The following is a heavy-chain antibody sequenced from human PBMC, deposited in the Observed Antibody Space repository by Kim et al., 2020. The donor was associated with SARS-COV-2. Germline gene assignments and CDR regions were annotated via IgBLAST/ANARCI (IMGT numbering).Heavy chain of an antibody. Sequence: GGSLRLSCAASGFTFSSYWMHWVRQAPGKGLVWVSRINSDGSSTSYADSVKGRFTISRDNAKNTLYLQMNSLRAEDTAVYYCARELRRDGYNALLGVDYWGQGTLVTVSS. J-gene: IGHJ4*02. CDR2: INSDGSST. D-gene: IGHD5-12*01. V-gene: IGHV3-74*01. CDR1: GFTFSSYW. CDR3: ARELRRDGYNALLGVDY.